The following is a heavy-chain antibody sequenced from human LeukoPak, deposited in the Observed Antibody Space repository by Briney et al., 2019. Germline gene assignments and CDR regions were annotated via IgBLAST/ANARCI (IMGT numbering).Heavy chain of an antibody. J-gene: IGHJ6*02. CDR3: ARHAGYCSSTSCSAPYYYYGMDV. Sequence: SETLSLTCAVYGGSFSGYYWSWIRQPPGKGLEWIGEINHSGSTNYNPSLKSRVTISVDTSKNQFSLKLSSVTAADTAAYYCARHAGYCSSTSCSAPYYYYGMDVWGQGTTVTVSS. D-gene: IGHD2-2*01. CDR1: GGSFSGYY. V-gene: IGHV4-34*01. CDR2: INHSGST.